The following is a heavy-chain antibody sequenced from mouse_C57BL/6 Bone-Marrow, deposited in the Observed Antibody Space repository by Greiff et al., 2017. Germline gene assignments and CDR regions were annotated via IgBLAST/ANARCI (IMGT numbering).Heavy chain of an antibody. V-gene: IGHV5-17*01. Sequence: EVKLVESGGGLVKPGGSLKLSCAASGFTFSDYGMHWVRQAPEKGLEWVAYISSGSSTIYYADTVKGRVTISRDNAKNTLFLQMTSLRSEDTAMYYCARHYYGSSYWYFDVWGTGTTVTVSS. CDR1: GFTFSDYG. CDR2: ISSGSSTI. J-gene: IGHJ1*03. CDR3: ARHYYGSSYWYFDV. D-gene: IGHD1-1*01.